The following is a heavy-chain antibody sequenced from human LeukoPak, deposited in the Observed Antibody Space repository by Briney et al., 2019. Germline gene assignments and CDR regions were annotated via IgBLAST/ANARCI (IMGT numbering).Heavy chain of an antibody. J-gene: IGHJ4*02. V-gene: IGHV4-59*01. Sequence: PSETLSLTCTVSGGSISSYYWSWLRQPPGKGLEWIGYIYYSGSTNYNPSLKSRVTISVDTSKNQFSLKLSSVTAADTAVYYCARVNPYGPRGSYHFDYWGQGTLVTVSS. CDR3: ARVNPYGPRGSYHFDY. D-gene: IGHD1-26*01. CDR2: IYYSGST. CDR1: GGSISSYY.